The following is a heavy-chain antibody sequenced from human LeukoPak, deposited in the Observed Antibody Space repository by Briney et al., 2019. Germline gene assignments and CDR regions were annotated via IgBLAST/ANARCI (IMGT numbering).Heavy chain of an antibody. J-gene: IGHJ6*02. V-gene: IGHV4-59*01. CDR1: GGSISSYY. CDR3: AGSGYCSSTSCPPIYYYYGMDV. Sequence: PSETLSLTCTVSGGSISSYYWSWIRQPPGKGLEWIGYIYYSGSTNYNPSLKSRVTISVDTSKNQFSLKLSSVTAADTAVYYCAGSGYCSSTSCPPIYYYYGMDVWGQGTTVTVSS. CDR2: IYYSGST. D-gene: IGHD2-2*01.